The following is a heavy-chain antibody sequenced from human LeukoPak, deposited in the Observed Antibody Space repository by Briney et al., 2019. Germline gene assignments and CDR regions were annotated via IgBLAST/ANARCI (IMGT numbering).Heavy chain of an antibody. Sequence: KSGGSLRLSCAASGFTFSSYSINWVRQAPGKGLEWVSSISSSSSYIYYADSVKGRFTISRDNARNSLYLQMNTLRPEDTAVYSCARGADGVSSNSRGWFDPWGQGTLVTVSS. CDR2: ISSSSSYI. J-gene: IGHJ5*02. CDR1: GFTFSSYS. V-gene: IGHV3-21*01. CDR3: ARGADGVSSNSRGWFDP. D-gene: IGHD2-15*01.